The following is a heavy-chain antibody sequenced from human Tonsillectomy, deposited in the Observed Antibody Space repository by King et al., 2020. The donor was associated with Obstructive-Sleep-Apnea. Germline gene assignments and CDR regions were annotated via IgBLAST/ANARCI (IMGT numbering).Heavy chain of an antibody. J-gene: IGHJ4*02. CDR3: TRGQCGADCFQIDY. D-gene: IGHD2-21*02. CDR1: GFTFSTYS. CDR2: ISTSSSSI. V-gene: IGHV3-21*01. Sequence: VQLVESGGGLVKPGGSLRLSCAASGFTFSTYSMNWVRQAPGKGLEWDSFISTSSSSIFYADSVKGRLTISRDNAKSSLYLQMDSLRAEDTAVYYCTRGQCGADCFQIDYGGQGTPVTVSS.